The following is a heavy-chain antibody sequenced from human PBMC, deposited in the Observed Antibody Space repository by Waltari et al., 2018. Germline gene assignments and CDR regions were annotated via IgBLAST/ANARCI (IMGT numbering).Heavy chain of an antibody. CDR1: GFTFNSYA. CDR2: ISYDSENI. CDR3: ARNYRVG. J-gene: IGHJ4*02. D-gene: IGHD3-16*02. V-gene: IGHV3-30*09. Sequence: QVHLVESGGGVVQPGRSLTLSCAASGFTFNSYAMHWVRQTPGKGLEWVAAISYDSENIYYADSVKGRFAISRDNSKNIVYLQMNNLKTDDTAVYYCARNYRVGRGQGTLVTVSS.